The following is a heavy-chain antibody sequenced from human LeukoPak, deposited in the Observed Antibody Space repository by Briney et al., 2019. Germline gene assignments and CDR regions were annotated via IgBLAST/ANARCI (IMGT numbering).Heavy chain of an antibody. J-gene: IGHJ4*02. CDR1: GGSISSYY. D-gene: IGHD1-26*01. CDR2: IYYSGST. CDR3: AREAEGAPHFDY. Sequence: SETLSLTCTVSGGSISSYYWSWIRQPPGKGLEWIGYIYYSGSTNYNPSLKSRVTISVDTSKNQFSLKLSSVTAADTAVYYCAREAEGAPHFDYWGQGTLVTVSS. V-gene: IGHV4-59*01.